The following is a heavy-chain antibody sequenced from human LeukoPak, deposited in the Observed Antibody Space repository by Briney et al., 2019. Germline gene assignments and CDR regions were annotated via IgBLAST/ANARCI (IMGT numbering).Heavy chain of an antibody. Sequence: GGSLRLSCAASGFTFSDYYMSWIRQAPGKGLEWVSYISSSGSTIYYADSVKGRFTVSRDNAKNSLYLQMNSLRDEDTAVYYCARILYISGWSIDYWGQGALVTVSS. D-gene: IGHD6-19*01. CDR2: ISSSGSTI. CDR1: GFTFSDYY. CDR3: ARILYISGWSIDY. J-gene: IGHJ4*02. V-gene: IGHV3-11*04.